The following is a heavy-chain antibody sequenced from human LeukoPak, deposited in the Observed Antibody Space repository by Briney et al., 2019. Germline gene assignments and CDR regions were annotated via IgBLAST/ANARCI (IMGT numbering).Heavy chain of an antibody. Sequence: AASVKVSCKASGGTFSSYAISWVRQAPGQGLEWMGGIIPIFGTANYAQKFQGRVTITADESTSTAYMELSSLRSEDTAVYYCARGYMVRGVITSDWFDPWGQGTLVTVSS. CDR3: ARGYMVRGVITSDWFDP. CDR2: IIPIFGTA. V-gene: IGHV1-69*13. D-gene: IGHD3-10*01. J-gene: IGHJ5*02. CDR1: GGTFSSYA.